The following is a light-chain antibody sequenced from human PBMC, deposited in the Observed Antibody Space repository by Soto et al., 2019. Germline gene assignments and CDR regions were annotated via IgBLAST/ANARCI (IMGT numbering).Light chain of an antibody. Sequence: EIVLTQSPATLSLSPGERATLSCRASQSVGSYLAWYQQKPGQAPRLLIYDASNRATGIPARFSGSGSGIDFTLTISSLEPEDFAVYFCQQRSNWLTFGGGTKVEIK. V-gene: IGKV3-11*01. CDR3: QQRSNWLT. CDR1: QSVGSY. CDR2: DAS. J-gene: IGKJ4*01.